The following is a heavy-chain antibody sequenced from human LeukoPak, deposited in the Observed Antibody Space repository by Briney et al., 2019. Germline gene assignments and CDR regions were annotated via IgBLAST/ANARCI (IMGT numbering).Heavy chain of an antibody. V-gene: IGHV4-30-4*08. D-gene: IGHD5-12*01. J-gene: IGHJ4*02. CDR3: ARPRGSGYDLDFDY. Sequence: SETLSLTCTVSGASVSSPDYFWNWIRQPPGKGLEWIGSISYSGATFYNPSLKSRLTMSLDTSKNQFSLRLTSVTVADTAVYYCARPRGSGYDLDFDYWGQGTLVSVSS. CDR1: GASVSSPDYF. CDR2: ISYSGAT.